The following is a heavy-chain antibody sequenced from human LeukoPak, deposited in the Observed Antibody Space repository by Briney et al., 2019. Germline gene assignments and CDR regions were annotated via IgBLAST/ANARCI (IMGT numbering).Heavy chain of an antibody. J-gene: IGHJ6*02. CDR2: IIPIFGTA. V-gene: IGHV1-69*13. D-gene: IGHD3-3*01. CDR3: ATHTVLEWLFVHHYYYYYGMDV. CDR1: GYTFTSYY. Sequence: SVKVSCKASGYTFTSYYMHWVRQAPGQGLEWMGGIIPIFGTANYAQKFQGRVTITADESTSTAYMELSSLRSEDTAVYYCATHTVLEWLFVHHYYYYYGMDVWGQGTTVTVSS.